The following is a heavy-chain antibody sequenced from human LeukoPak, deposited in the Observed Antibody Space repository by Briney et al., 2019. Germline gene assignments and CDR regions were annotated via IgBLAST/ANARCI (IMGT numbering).Heavy chain of an antibody. V-gene: IGHV3-23*01. CDR1: GFTFSSYA. Sequence: GGSLRLSCAASGFTFSSYAMHWVRQAPGKGLEWVSAINGSGGSTYYADSVKGRFTISRDNSKNTLYLQMNSLRAEDTAVYYCAKARDYVWGSSDYWGQGTLVTVSS. D-gene: IGHD3-16*01. J-gene: IGHJ4*02. CDR2: INGSGGST. CDR3: AKARDYVWGSSDY.